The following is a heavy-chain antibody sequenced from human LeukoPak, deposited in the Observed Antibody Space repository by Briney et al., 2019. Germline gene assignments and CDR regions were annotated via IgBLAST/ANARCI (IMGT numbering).Heavy chain of an antibody. D-gene: IGHD3-9*01. V-gene: IGHV3-33*01. CDR3: VRVVVNGFDWTFDY. CDR2: IWDDGNKK. CDR1: GLTFSSYG. J-gene: IGHJ4*02. Sequence: GGSLRLSCAASGLTFSSYGMNWVRQAPGKGLEWVAIIWDDGNKKYYVDSVRGRFTISRDNSNNMMYLQMNSLRAEDAAVYYCVRVVVNGFDWTFDYWGQGTLVTVSS.